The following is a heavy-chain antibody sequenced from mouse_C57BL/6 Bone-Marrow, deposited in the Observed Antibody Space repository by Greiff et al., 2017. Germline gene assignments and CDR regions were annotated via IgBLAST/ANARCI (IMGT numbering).Heavy chain of an antibody. D-gene: IGHD1-1*01. CDR1: GYTFPEYT. CDR2: FYPGSGSM. CDR3: ARHELWLVGY. Sequence: QVQLQQSGAELVKPGASVKLSCKASGYTFPEYTIHWVKQRSGQGLEWMGWFYPGSGSMKYNEKFKDPATLTADKSSSTEYLEISRLTSEDSAVYFCARHELWLVGYWGQGTTLTVSS. V-gene: IGHV1-62-2*01. J-gene: IGHJ2*01.